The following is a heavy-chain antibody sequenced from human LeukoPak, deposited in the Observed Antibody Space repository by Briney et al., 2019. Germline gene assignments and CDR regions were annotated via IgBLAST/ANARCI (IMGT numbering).Heavy chain of an antibody. CDR2: IYSGGST. D-gene: IGHD1-1*01. CDR1: GIIFDHYA. CDR3: AREKGLGPLEPSPTDY. Sequence: GGSLRLSCVVSGIIFDHYALHWVRQPPGKGLEWVSVIYSGGSTYYADSVKGRLTIFRDNSKNTLYLQMNSLRAEDTAVYYCAREKGLGPLEPSPTDYWGQGTLVTVSS. J-gene: IGHJ4*02. V-gene: IGHV3-66*01.